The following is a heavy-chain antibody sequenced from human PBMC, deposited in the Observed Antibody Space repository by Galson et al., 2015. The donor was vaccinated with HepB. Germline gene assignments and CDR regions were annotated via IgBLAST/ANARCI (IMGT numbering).Heavy chain of an antibody. V-gene: IGHV1-46*01. D-gene: IGHD2-21*01. CDR1: GYTSTTYY. J-gene: IGHJ4*02. CDR3: VREYRGGGFAY. Sequence: SVKVSCKASGYTSTTYYMHWVRQAPGQGLEWMGIIRPSGDDGTTYAQKFQGRVTMTRDTSTSTVYMDLSSLRSEDTAVYYCVREYRGGGFAYWGQGTLVTVSS. CDR2: IRPSGDDGT.